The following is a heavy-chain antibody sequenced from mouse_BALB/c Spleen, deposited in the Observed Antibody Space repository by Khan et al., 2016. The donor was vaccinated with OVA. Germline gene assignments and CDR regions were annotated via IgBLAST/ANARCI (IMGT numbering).Heavy chain of an antibody. Sequence: QVRLQQSGAELVRPGVSVKISCKGSGYTFTDYAMHWVKQSHAKSLEWIGVISTSYGDANYKQQFKGKATMTVEQYSNTAYMDIARLTSEDSAIYYGARVGVALYTMDYWGQGTSVTVSS. CDR2: ISTSYGDA. J-gene: IGHJ4*01. CDR3: ARVGVALYTMDY. CDR1: GYTFTDYA. D-gene: IGHD1-3*01. V-gene: IGHV1S137*01.